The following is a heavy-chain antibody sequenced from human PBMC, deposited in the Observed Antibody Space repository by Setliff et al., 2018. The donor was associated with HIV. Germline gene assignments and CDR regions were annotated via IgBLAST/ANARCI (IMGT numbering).Heavy chain of an antibody. J-gene: IGHJ1*01. Sequence: ASVKVSCKASGSTFTDYYMHWVQQAPGKGLEWMGRVDPEDGETIYAEKFQGSVTITRDTSINTAYMELSSLRSDDTAVYYCVRGVTRDSSGYYRDEYFQHWGQGTLVTVSS. CDR3: VRGVTRDSSGYYRDEYFQH. CDR1: GSTFTDYY. V-gene: IGHV1-69-2*01. D-gene: IGHD3-22*01. CDR2: VDPEDGET.